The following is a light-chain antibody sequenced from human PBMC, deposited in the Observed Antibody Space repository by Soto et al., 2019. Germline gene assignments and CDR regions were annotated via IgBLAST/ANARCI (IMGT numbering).Light chain of an antibody. J-gene: IGKJ2*03. CDR1: QDISTS. V-gene: IGKV1-9*01. CDR3: QRLRTYPFS. Sequence: DIQLTQSPSFLSASVGDRVTVSCRASQDISTSLAWFQQKAGKVPQLLVYPASTLQDGVPSRFRGSGSGTYFTLTINNLQAEDFATYYCQRLRTYPFSFGPGTKLDIK. CDR2: PAS.